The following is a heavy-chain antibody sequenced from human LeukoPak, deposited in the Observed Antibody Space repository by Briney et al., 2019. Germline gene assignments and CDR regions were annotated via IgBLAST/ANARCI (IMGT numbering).Heavy chain of an antibody. Sequence: ASVKGSFQASGFPFITYGISRVRPAPGQGLEWMGWVSAYNGNTNYAQKLQGRVTMTTDTSTSTAYMELRSLRSDDTAVYYCAAQYTGRPNDAFDIWGQGTLVTVSS. CDR1: GFPFITYG. CDR3: AAQYTGRPNDAFDI. CDR2: VSAYNGNT. J-gene: IGHJ3*02. V-gene: IGHV1-18*01. D-gene: IGHD1-26*01.